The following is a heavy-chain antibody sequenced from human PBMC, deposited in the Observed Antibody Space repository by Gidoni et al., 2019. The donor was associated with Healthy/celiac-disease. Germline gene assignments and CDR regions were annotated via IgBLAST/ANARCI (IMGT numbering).Heavy chain of an antibody. J-gene: IGHJ5*02. V-gene: IGHV3-23*01. D-gene: IGHD1-26*01. CDR3: AKDPYSGSPTGWFDP. CDR1: GFTFSSYA. Sequence: EVPRLASGGGLVQPGGSLRLPCAASGFTFSSYAMSWVRQAPGKGLEWVSAISGSGGSTYYADSVKGRFTISRDNSKNTLYLQMNSLRSEDTAVYYCAKDPYSGSPTGWFDPWGQGTLVTVSS. CDR2: ISGSGGST.